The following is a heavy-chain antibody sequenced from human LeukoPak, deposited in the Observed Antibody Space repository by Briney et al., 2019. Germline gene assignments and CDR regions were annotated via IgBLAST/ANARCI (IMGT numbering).Heavy chain of an antibody. Sequence: ASVKVSCKASGYTFTSYFMHWVRQAPGQGLEWMGIINPSGGSTSYAQKFQGRVTMTRDTSTSTVYMELSSLRSDDTAVYYCAREGYGDYLSTGGYYYYGMDVWGQGTTVTVSS. J-gene: IGHJ6*02. CDR1: GYTFTSYF. V-gene: IGHV1-46*01. CDR2: INPSGGST. CDR3: AREGYGDYLSTGGYYYYGMDV. D-gene: IGHD4-17*01.